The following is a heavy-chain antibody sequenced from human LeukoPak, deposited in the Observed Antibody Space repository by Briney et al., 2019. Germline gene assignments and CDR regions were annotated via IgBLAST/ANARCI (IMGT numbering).Heavy chain of an antibody. CDR3: ARAGYYYDSSGPFDY. D-gene: IGHD3-22*01. Sequence: ASVKVSCKASGYTFTSYYMHWVRQAPGQGLEWMGWINPNSGGTNYAQKFQGWVTMTRDTSISTAYMELSRLRSDDTAVYYCARAGYYYDSSGPFDYWGQGTLVTVSS. J-gene: IGHJ4*02. V-gene: IGHV1-2*04. CDR1: GYTFTSYY. CDR2: INPNSGGT.